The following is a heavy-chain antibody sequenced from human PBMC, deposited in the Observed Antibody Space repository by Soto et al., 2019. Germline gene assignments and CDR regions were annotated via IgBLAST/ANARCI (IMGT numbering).Heavy chain of an antibody. Sequence: QVQLVQSGAEVKKPGSSVKVSCKASGATLDTFINFGVTWVRRAPGQGLEWMGGIIPVFGTAHYAQKFQGRHTTNADESTRTAYMELSSMRSEDTVVYYCAGGAATKILVLMYDSLEVWGQGTMVTVSS. D-gene: IGHD5-12*01. CDR2: IIPVFGTA. CDR1: GATLDTFINFG. V-gene: IGHV1-69*12. J-gene: IGHJ3*01. CDR3: AGGAATKILVLMYDSLEV.